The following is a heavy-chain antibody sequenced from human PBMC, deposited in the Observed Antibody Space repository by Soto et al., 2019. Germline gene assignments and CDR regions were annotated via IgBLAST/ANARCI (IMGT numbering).Heavy chain of an antibody. CDR3: ARRSVELRYFVCGPGAFDI. Sequence: GGSLRLSCAASGFTFSSYSMNWVRQAPGKGLEWVSSISSSSSYIYYADSVKGRFTISRDNAKNSLYLQMNSLRAEDTAVYYCARRSVELRYFVCGPGAFDIWGQGTMVTVSS. J-gene: IGHJ3*02. D-gene: IGHD3-9*01. CDR2: ISSSSSYI. V-gene: IGHV3-21*01. CDR1: GFTFSSYS.